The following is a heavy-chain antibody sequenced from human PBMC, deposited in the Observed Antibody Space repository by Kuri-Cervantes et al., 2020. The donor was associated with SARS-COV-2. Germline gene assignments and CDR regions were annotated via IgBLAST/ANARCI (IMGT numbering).Heavy chain of an antibody. J-gene: IGHJ4*02. CDR1: GFTFSNAW. CDR2: IKSKTDGGTT. CDR3: TTDGDYDFWSGYYDDY. V-gene: IGHV3-15*07. Sequence: GESLKISCAASGFTFSNAWMNWARQAPGKGLEWVGRIKSKTDGGTTDYAAPVKGRFTISRDDSKNTLYLQMNSLKTEDTAVYYCTTDGDYDFWSGYYDDYWGQGTLVTVSS. D-gene: IGHD3-3*01.